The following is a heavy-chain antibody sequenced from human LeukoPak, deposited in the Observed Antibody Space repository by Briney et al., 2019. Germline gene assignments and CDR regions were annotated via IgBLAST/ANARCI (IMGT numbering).Heavy chain of an antibody. D-gene: IGHD1-26*01. CDR3: ARDHLGAGDY. J-gene: IGHJ4*02. V-gene: IGHV3-7*01. CDR1: GFTLSTYW. CDR2: INQDGSAK. Sequence: PGGPLRLSCAASGFTLSTYWMSWVRQAPGKGLEWVANINQDGSAKYYVDAVTGRFTISRDNAKNSLYLQMNSLRAEDTAVYYCARDHLGAGDYWGQGSLVTVSS.